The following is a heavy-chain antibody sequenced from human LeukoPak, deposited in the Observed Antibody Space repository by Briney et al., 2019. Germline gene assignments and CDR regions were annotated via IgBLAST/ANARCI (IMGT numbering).Heavy chain of an antibody. J-gene: IGHJ3*02. Sequence: GGSLRLSCAASGFTFSSYSMNWVRQAPGKGLEWVSSVSSSSSYIYYADSVKGRFTISRDNAKNSLYLQMNSLRAEDTAVYYCARDDGQEWVPAAMYAFDIWGQGTMVTVSS. CDR3: ARDDGQEWVPAAMYAFDI. CDR2: VSSSSSYI. V-gene: IGHV3-21*01. D-gene: IGHD2-2*01. CDR1: GFTFSSYS.